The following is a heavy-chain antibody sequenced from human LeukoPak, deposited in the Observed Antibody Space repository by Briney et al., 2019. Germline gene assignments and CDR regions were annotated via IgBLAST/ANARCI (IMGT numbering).Heavy chain of an antibody. J-gene: IGHJ3*02. D-gene: IGHD2-21*01. CDR1: AFIFSSYG. Sequence: PGGSLRLSCAASAFIFSSYGMHWVRQAPGKGLEWVAAISDDGGKTYYADSVKGRLAISRDNSKNTLFLQMHSLRVEDTAVYFCAKMKLLFNDAFDIWGQGTVVTVSS. CDR3: AKMKLLFNDAFDI. CDR2: ISDDGGKT. V-gene: IGHV3-30*18.